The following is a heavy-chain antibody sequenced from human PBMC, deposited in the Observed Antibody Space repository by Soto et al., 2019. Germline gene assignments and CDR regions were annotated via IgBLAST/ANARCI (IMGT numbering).Heavy chain of an antibody. V-gene: IGHV3-74*01. CDR2: INPDGSFT. D-gene: IGHD1-1*01. CDR3: VRGVQGETSF. CDR1: GFTFSNYW. J-gene: IGHJ4*02. Sequence: EVQLVESGGGLVQPGGSLRLSCAASGFTFSNYWMHWVRQVPGKGLVWVSRINPDGSFTSYADSVKGRFTISRDNAQSTLFLQMNSLRAEDTALYYCVRGVQGETSFWGQGTLVTVSS.